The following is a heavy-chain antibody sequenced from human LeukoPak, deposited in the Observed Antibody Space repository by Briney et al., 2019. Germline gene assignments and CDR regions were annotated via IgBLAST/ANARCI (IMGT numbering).Heavy chain of an antibody. CDR2: ISGSGGST. CDR3: AKDVGPTRNSGGFDY. Sequence: PGGSLRLSCAASGFTFSSYAMSWVRQAPGKGLEWVSAISGSGGSTYYADSVKGRFTISRDNSKNTLYLQMNSLRAEDTAVYYCAKDVGPTRNSGGFDYWGQGTLVTVSS. D-gene: IGHD4-23*01. V-gene: IGHV3-23*01. CDR1: GFTFSSYA. J-gene: IGHJ4*02.